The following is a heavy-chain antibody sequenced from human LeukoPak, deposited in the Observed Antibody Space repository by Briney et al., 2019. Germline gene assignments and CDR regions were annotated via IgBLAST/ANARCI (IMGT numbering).Heavy chain of an antibody. CDR1: GGSFSGYY. J-gene: IGHJ5*02. D-gene: IGHD3-10*01. V-gene: IGHV4-4*07. CDR2: IYITGST. CDR3: ARDSGTTGEVKSDP. Sequence: SETLSLTCAVYGGSFSGYYWSWIRQSAGKGLEWIGRIYITGSTTYNPSLKSRVTMSLDTSKNQFSLKLSSVTAADTAVYYCARDSGTTGEVKSDPWGQGTLVTVSS.